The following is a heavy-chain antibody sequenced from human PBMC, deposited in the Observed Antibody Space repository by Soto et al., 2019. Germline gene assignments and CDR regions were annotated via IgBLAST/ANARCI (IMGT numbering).Heavy chain of an antibody. CDR3: ATIAGTAGGPIDY. CDR1: GGSISSGGYS. Sequence: SETLSLTCAVSGGSISSGGYSWSWIRQPPGKGLEWIGNIYYSGSTYYNPSLKSRVTISVDTSKNQFSLKLSSVTAVDTAVYYCATIAGTAGGPIDYWGQGTLVTVSS. J-gene: IGHJ4*02. CDR2: IYYSGST. D-gene: IGHD6-13*01. V-gene: IGHV4-30-2*03.